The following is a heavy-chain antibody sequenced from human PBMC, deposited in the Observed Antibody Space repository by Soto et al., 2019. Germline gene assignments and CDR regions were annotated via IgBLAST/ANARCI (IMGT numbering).Heavy chain of an antibody. V-gene: IGHV3-74*01. CDR3: ARSDRDGYNFEWFDP. Sequence: GGSLRLSCAASGFTFSSYWMHWVRQAPGKGLVWVSRINSDGSSTSYADSVKGRFTISRDNAKNTLYLQMNSLRAEDTAVYYCARSDRDGYNFEWFDPWGQGTLVTVS. CDR1: GFTFSSYW. CDR2: INSDGSST. D-gene: IGHD5-12*01. J-gene: IGHJ5*02.